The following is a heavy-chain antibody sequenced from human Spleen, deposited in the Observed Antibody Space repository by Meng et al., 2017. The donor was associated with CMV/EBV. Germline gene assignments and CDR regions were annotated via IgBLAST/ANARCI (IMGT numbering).Heavy chain of an antibody. V-gene: IGHV1-2*02. CDR1: GYTFRGYH. CDR3: ARHYYGSGSFEH. J-gene: IGHJ4*02. Sequence: CKADGYTFRGYHRHGVRQAHGQGLEWMGWNRHHGGGTKYSQRYKGRVTMTTETSISTADMELTRLRADDTAIYYCARHYYGSGSFEHWGQGTLVTVSS. CDR2: NRHHGGGT. D-gene: IGHD3-10*01.